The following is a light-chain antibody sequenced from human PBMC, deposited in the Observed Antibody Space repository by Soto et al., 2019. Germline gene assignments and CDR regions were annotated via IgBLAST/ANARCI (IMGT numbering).Light chain of an antibody. CDR3: QHYNNWPRT. V-gene: IGKV3-15*01. CDR2: AAS. CDR1: QGVANN. Sequence: EIVMTQSPATLSVSPGEKATFYCRASQGVANNLAWYQQKPGQPPRLLIHAASTRATGIPARFSGSGSGTKFTLTITSLQSEDFAVYYCQHYNNWPRTFGQGTKV. J-gene: IGKJ1*01.